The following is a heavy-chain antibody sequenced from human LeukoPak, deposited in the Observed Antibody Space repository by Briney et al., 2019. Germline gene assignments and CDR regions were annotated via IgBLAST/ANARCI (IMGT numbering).Heavy chain of an antibody. CDR1: GFTFSSYA. Sequence: GGSLRLSCAASGFTFSSYAVSWVRQAPGKGLEWVSGISGSGGSTYYADSVKGRFTISRDNSKNTLYLQMNSLRAEDTAVYYCAKKRVAVAGTHYFDYWGQGTLVTVSS. V-gene: IGHV3-23*01. J-gene: IGHJ4*02. CDR3: AKKRVAVAGTHYFDY. D-gene: IGHD6-19*01. CDR2: ISGSGGST.